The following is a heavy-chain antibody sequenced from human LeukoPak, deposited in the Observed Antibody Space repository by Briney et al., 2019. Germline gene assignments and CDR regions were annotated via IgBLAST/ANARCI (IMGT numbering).Heavy chain of an antibody. V-gene: IGHV1-8*01. D-gene: IGHD1-26*01. CDR3: ARAIGGKLPYYYYMDV. J-gene: IGHJ6*03. CDR1: GDTFTSYD. Sequence: ASVKVSCKAYGDTFTSYDINWVRQATGQGLEWMGGRNPNSGNTGYAQKFQGRVTMTRNTSISTAYMELSSLRSEDTAVYYCARAIGGKLPYYYYMDVRGKGTTVTVSS. CDR2: RNPNSGNT.